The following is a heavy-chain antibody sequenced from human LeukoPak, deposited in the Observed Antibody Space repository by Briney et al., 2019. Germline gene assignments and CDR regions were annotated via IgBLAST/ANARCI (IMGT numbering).Heavy chain of an antibody. Sequence: SLRLSCAASGFTFDDYAMHWVRQAPGKGLEWVSGISWNSGSIGYADSVKGRFTISRDNAKNSLYLQMNSLRAEDMALYYCAKDKGLELLEYIFDYWGQGTLVTVSS. CDR3: AKDKGLELLEYIFDY. D-gene: IGHD1-7*01. CDR1: GFTFDDYA. CDR2: ISWNSGSI. V-gene: IGHV3-9*03. J-gene: IGHJ4*02.